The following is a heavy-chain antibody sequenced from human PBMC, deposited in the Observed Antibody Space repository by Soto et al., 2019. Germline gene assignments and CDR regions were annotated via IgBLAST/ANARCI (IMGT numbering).Heavy chain of an antibody. J-gene: IGHJ4*02. CDR1: GYTFTSYA. Sequence: ASVKVSCKASGYTFTSYAMHWVRQAPGQRLEWMGWINAGNGNTKYSQKFQGRVTVTKDTSASTAYMELSSLRSEDAAVYYCSRDLTSDYWGQGTLVTVSS. CDR2: INAGNGNT. D-gene: IGHD3-9*01. V-gene: IGHV1-3*01. CDR3: SRDLTSDY.